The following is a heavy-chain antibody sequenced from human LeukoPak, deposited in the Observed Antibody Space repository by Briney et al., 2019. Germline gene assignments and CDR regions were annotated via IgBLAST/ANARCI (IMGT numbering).Heavy chain of an antibody. CDR2: SNPNSGGT. CDR3: ARDLGPGGDEYYFDY. V-gene: IGHV1-2*02. D-gene: IGHD2-21*02. Sequence: SVKVSCKASGDTFIGYHMHWVRRAPGEGVEWMVWSNPNSGGTNYAQKLQGRVTITRDTSISTAYMELSRLRSDDTAVYYCARDLGPGGDEYYFDYWGQGTLVTVSS. CDR1: GDTFIGYH. J-gene: IGHJ4*02.